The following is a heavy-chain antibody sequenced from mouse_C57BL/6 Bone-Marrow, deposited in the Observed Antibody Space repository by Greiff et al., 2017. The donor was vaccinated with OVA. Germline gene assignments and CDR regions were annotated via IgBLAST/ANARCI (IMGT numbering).Heavy chain of an antibody. V-gene: IGHV5-4*01. D-gene: IGHD3-2*02. J-gene: IGHJ3*01. CDR3: ARDTAQAFAY. CDR2: ISDGGSYT. Sequence: EVQLVESGGGLVKPGGSLKLSCAASGFTFSSYAMSWVRQTPEKRLEWVATISDGGSYTYYPDNVKGRFTISRDNAKNNLYLQMSHLKSEDTAMYYCARDTAQAFAYWGQGTLVTVSA. CDR1: GFTFSSYA.